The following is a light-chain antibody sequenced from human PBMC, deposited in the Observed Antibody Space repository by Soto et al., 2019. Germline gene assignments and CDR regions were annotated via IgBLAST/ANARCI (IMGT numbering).Light chain of an antibody. CDR1: SSDVGYYAY. J-gene: IGLJ1*01. V-gene: IGLV2-8*01. Sequence: QSALTQPPSASGFPGQSVTISCTGTSSDVGYYAYVSWYQQHPGKAPKLVIYEVTKRPSGVPDRVSASKSGNTASLTVSGLRAEDEADYYCSSYAGSNNFVFGSGTKVTVL. CDR3: SSYAGSNNFV. CDR2: EVT.